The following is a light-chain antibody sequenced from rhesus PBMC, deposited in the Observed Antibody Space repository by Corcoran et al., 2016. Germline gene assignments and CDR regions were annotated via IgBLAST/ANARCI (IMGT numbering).Light chain of an antibody. J-gene: IGKJ3*01. Sequence: DVIMTQSPLSLPITPGQPASISCRSSQSLLRSNGNTYLNWYHQKPGQPPRRLIYHVSNRDSGVPDRFSGRGAGTDFTLKISRGEAEDVGVYYCGQGATFPFTFGPGTKLDIK. CDR2: HVS. V-gene: IGKV2-65*01. CDR1: QSLLRSNGNTY. CDR3: GQGATFPFT.